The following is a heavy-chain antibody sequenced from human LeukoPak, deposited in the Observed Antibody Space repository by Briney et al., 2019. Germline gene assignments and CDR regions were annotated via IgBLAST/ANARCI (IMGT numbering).Heavy chain of an antibody. Sequence: GGSLRLSCAASGFTFSSYGMHWVRQAPGKGLEWVAVIWYDGSNKYYADSVKGRFTISRDNSKNTLYLQMNSLRAEDTAVYYCAKDPPDSSGSPEYWGQGTLVTVSS. J-gene: IGHJ4*02. V-gene: IGHV3-33*06. CDR1: GFTFSSYG. CDR3: AKDPPDSSGSPEY. CDR2: IWYDGSNK. D-gene: IGHD3-22*01.